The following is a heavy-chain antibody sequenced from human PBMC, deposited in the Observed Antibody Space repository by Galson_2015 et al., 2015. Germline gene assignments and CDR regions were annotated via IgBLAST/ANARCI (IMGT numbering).Heavy chain of an antibody. CDR3: ARDYDFWSGSYPPKGWFDP. CDR2: IIPLFGTT. D-gene: IGHD3-3*01. CDR1: GGIFSSFA. V-gene: IGHV1-69*01. Sequence: SCKASGGIFSSFAISWVRQAPGQGLEWMGGIIPLFGTTNYAQKFQGRVTLTADEPTTTAYLEPNSLRSDDTAVYYCARDYDFWSGSYPPKGWFDPWGQGTLVIVSS. J-gene: IGHJ5*02.